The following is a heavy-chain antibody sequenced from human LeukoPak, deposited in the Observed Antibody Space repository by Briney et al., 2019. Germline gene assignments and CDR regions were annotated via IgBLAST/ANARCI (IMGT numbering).Heavy chain of an antibody. J-gene: IGHJ4*02. D-gene: IGHD3-3*01. V-gene: IGHV1-18*01. CDR3: AVAQIDFWSGYYSI. Sequence: ASVKVSCKASGYTFTSYSITWVRQAPGQGLEWMGWISAYDGNTNYAQKLQDRVTMTTDTSTSTAYMEMRSLRSDDTAVYYCAVAQIDFWSGYYSIWGQGTLVTVSS. CDR1: GYTFTSYS. CDR2: ISAYDGNT.